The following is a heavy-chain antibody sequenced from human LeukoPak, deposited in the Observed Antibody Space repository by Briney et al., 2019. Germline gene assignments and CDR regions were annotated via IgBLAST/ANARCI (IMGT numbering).Heavy chain of an antibody. V-gene: IGHV3-48*01. Sequence: GGSLRLSCAASGFTFSSYSMNWVRQAPGKGLEWVSYISTSSSIIYYADSVKGRFTISRDNAKNSLYLQMNSLRAEDTAVYYCARAVWGSHDAFDIWGQGTMVTVSS. D-gene: IGHD3-16*01. J-gene: IGHJ3*02. CDR1: GFTFSSYS. CDR3: ARAVWGSHDAFDI. CDR2: ISTSSSII.